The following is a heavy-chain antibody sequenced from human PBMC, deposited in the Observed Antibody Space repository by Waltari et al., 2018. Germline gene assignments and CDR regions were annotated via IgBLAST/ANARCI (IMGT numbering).Heavy chain of an antibody. CDR2: IISYNGDK. CDR1: GYDFSAYG. J-gene: IGHJ4*02. D-gene: IGHD3-16*01. CDR3: ARGAKVRTRGFEY. Sequence: QIQLVQSGAEVKKPGASVKVSCKASGYDFSAYGISWVRQAPGQGLEWMGWIISYNGDKNYAQKFQGRVSLTTDTSTNIAYMDLRSLRSDDTAVYYWARGAKVRTRGFEYWGQGTLVTVSS. V-gene: IGHV1-18*01.